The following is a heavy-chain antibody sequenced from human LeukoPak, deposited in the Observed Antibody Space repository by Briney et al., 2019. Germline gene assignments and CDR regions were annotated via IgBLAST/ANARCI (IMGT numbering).Heavy chain of an antibody. CDR1: GFTFSSYS. D-gene: IGHD6-19*01. J-gene: IGHJ4*02. CDR2: ISSSSSYI. Sequence: PGGPLRLSCAASGFTFSSYSMNWVRQAPRKGLHWVSSISSSSSYIYYADSVKGRFTISRDNAKNSLYLQMNSLRAEDTAVYYCAKPHRAVAGLQYYFDYWGQGTLVTVSS. V-gene: IGHV3-21*04. CDR3: AKPHRAVAGLQYYFDY.